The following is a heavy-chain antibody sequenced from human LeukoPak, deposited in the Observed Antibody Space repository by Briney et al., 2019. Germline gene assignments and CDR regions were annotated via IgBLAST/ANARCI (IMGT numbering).Heavy chain of an antibody. Sequence: GGSLRLSCAASGFTISAYSMNWVRQTPGKGLEWVSGISGSGDSTFYADSVKGRFSISRDNSKNTLYLQVNGLRTEDTAVYYCAKDRLLNCRGDCYIFDYWGQGTVVTVSS. CDR1: GFTISAYS. J-gene: IGHJ4*02. CDR2: ISGSGDST. V-gene: IGHV3-23*01. CDR3: AKDRLLNCRGDCYIFDY. D-gene: IGHD2-21*02.